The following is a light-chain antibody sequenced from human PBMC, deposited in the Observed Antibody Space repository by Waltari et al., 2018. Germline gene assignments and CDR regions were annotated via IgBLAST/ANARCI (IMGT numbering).Light chain of an antibody. Sequence: QSALSQPASVSGSPGQSLTIPCPGASTDFASYNLVAWYQPPPNRAPKLIIYEATKRPSGISHRFSGPKSGATASLRISGLQADDEADYYCCSYTGSSTSYGCGGGTKVTVL. J-gene: IGLJ1*01. CDR2: EAT. CDR3: CSYTGSSTSYG. CDR1: STDFASYNL. V-gene: IGLV2-23*01.